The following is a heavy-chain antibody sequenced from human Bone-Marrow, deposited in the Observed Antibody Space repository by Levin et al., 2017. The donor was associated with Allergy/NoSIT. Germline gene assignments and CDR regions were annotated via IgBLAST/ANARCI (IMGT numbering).Heavy chain of an antibody. Sequence: SETLSLTCSVSGGSISSSSYYWGWIRQPPGKGLEWIGSIFDSGRTYYNPSLKSRVTISVDTSKNQFSLKVSSVTATDTAVYYCARENNWLDPWGQGTLVTVSS. J-gene: IGHJ5*02. CDR1: GGSISSSSYY. CDR2: IFDSGRT. CDR3: ARENNWLDP. V-gene: IGHV4-39*02.